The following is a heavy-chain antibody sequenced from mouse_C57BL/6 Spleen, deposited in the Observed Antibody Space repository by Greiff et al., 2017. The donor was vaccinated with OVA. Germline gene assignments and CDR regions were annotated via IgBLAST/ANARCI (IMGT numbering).Heavy chain of an antibody. Sequence: EVQLQQSGPELVKPGDSVKISCKASGYSFTGYFMNWVMQSHGKSLEWIGRINPYNGDTFYNQKFKGKASLTVDKSSSTAHMELRSLTSEDSAVYYCARGYYGSSYVFDYWGQGTTLTVSS. V-gene: IGHV1-20*01. D-gene: IGHD1-1*01. J-gene: IGHJ2*01. CDR2: INPYNGDT. CDR3: ARGYYGSSYVFDY. CDR1: GYSFTGYF.